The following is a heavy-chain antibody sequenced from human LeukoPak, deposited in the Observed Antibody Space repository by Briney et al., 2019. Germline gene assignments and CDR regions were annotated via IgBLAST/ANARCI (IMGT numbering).Heavy chain of an antibody. D-gene: IGHD3-10*01. CDR3: ARVIGWFGEKGWFDP. CDR2: IYYSGST. J-gene: IGHJ5*02. CDR1: GGSISNSSSY. V-gene: IGHV4-39*07. Sequence: SETLSLTCTVSGGSISNSSSYWGWIRQPPGKGLEWIGSIYYSGSTNYNPSLKSRVTISVDTSKNQFSLKLSSVTAAGTAVYYCARVIGWFGEKGWFDPWGQGTLVTVSS.